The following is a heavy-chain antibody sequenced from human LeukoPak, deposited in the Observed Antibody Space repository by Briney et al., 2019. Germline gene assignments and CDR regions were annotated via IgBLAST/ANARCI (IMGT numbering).Heavy chain of an antibody. CDR3: AKAPGGSSGSGFDY. CDR2: VSANGAGT. D-gene: IGHD3-22*01. Sequence: PGGSLRLSCAASGFTFSSCAMSWVRQAPGKGLEWVSAVSANGAGTYHTDSVKGRFTISRDNSKNTLYLQMNSLRAEDTAVYYCAKAPGGSSGSGFDYWGQGSLVTVSS. J-gene: IGHJ4*02. V-gene: IGHV3-23*01. CDR1: GFTFSSCA.